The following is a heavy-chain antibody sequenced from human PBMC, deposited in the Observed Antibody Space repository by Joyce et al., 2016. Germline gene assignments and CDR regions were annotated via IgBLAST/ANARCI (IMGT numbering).Heavy chain of an antibody. CDR1: GGTFTNYA. CDR2: IMSNCGEP. Sequence: AQLVQSGAQVKKPGSSLQVSCTASGGTFTNYAFNWVRQAPGQGRVWMGGIMSNCGEPSDAPKFHGRVTISADVSTSTVDMEVRNLRSEETAAYYCATSDLMSVAGTGWFDPWGQGTLVTVSS. V-gene: IGHV1-69*01. J-gene: IGHJ5*02. CDR3: ATSDLMSVAGTGWFDP. D-gene: IGHD6-19*01.